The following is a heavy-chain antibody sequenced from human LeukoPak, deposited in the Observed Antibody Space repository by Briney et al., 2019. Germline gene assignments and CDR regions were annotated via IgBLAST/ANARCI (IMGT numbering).Heavy chain of an antibody. CDR3: AREPTVLRFLEFQYYFDY. Sequence: SETLSLTCTVSGGSISSSSYYWGWIRQPPGKGLEWIGSIYYSGSTYYNPSLKSRVTISVDTSKNQFSLKLSSVTAADTAVYYCAREPTVLRFLEFQYYFDYWGQGTLVTVSS. CDR2: IYYSGST. CDR1: GGSISSSSYY. D-gene: IGHD3-3*01. J-gene: IGHJ4*02. V-gene: IGHV4-39*02.